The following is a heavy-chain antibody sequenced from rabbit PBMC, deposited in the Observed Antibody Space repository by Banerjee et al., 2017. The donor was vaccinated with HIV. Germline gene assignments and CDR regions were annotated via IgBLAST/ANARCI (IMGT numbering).Heavy chain of an antibody. D-gene: IGHD4-1*01. CDR2: INAGSSGST. V-gene: IGHV1S45*01. CDR1: GFSFSSSYW. Sequence: SGGDLVKPEGSLTLTCTASGFSFSSSYWICWVRQAPGKGLEWIGCINAGSSGSTYYARWAKGRFTISKTSSTTVTLQMTSLTAADTASYFCARDLAGVIGWNFNLWGQGTLVTVS. J-gene: IGHJ4*01. CDR3: ARDLAGVIGWNFNL.